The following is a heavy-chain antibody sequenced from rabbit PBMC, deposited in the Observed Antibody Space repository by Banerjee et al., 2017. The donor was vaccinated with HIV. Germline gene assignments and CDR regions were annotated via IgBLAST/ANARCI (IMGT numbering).Heavy chain of an antibody. J-gene: IGHJ4*01. V-gene: IGHV1S45*01. CDR1: GFDFSNYG. Sequence: QEQLKETGGGLVQPGESLTLSCNASGFDFSNYGITWVRQAPGKGLEWIACINTSSGNTVYASWAKGRFTISKTSSTTVTLQMTSLTAADTATYFCARDLAGVIGWNFDLWGPGTLVTVS. D-gene: IGHD4-1*01. CDR3: ARDLAGVIGWNFDL. CDR2: INTSSGNT.